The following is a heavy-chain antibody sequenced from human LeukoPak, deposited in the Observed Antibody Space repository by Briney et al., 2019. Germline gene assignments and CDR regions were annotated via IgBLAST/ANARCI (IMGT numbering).Heavy chain of an antibody. CDR3: ARGRKVTMIVVVITTKSWFDA. CDR1: GFTFSSYW. CDR2: INSDGSRT. Sequence: GGSLRLSCAASGFTFSSYWMHWVRQAPGKGLVWVSRINSDGSRTRYADSVKGRFTISRDNAKNTLYLQMNSLRAEDTAVYYCARGRKVTMIVVVITTKSWFDAWGQGTMVTVSS. D-gene: IGHD3-22*01. V-gene: IGHV3-74*01. J-gene: IGHJ5*02.